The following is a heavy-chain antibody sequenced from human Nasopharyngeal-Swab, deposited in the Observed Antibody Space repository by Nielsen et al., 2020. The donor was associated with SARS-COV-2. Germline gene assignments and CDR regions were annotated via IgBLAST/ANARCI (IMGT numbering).Heavy chain of an antibody. J-gene: IGHJ4*02. V-gene: IGHV3-11*01. CDR1: GFTFSDYY. CDR2: ISSSGSTI. CDR3: ARGPIAARQLVVDY. D-gene: IGHD6-6*01. Sequence: GGSLRLSCAASGFTFSDYYMSWIRQAPGKGPEWVSYISSSGSTIYYADSVKGRFTISRDNAKNSLYLQMNSLRAEDTAVYYCARGPIAARQLVVDYWGQGTLVTVSS.